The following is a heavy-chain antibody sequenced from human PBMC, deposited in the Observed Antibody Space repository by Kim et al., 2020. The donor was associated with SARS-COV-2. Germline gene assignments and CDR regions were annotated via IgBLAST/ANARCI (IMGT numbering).Heavy chain of an antibody. D-gene: IGHD2-21*02. CDR1: GYSFTSYW. V-gene: IGHV5-51*01. Sequence: GESLKISCQGSGYSFTSYWIGWVRQMPGKGLEWMGITYPDDSDTRYSPSFHGQVTISADKSINTAYLQWSSLKTSDTAMYFCARRNCGGDCRYAFDIWGQGTMVTVSS. CDR2: TYPDDSDT. CDR3: ARRNCGGDCRYAFDI. J-gene: IGHJ3*02.